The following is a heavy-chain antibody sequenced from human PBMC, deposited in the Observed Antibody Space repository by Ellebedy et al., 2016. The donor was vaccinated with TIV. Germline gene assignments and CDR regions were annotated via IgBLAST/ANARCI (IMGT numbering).Heavy chain of an antibody. V-gene: IGHV3-33*01. J-gene: IGHJ4*02. D-gene: IGHD4-11*01. CDR3: ARGRGGSNGSDYFEY. CDR2: RWYDGGNA. CDR1: GFTFSSFG. Sequence: PGGSLRLSCAASGFTFSSFGIRWVRQAPGKGLQWVAIRWYDGGNAYYADSVKGLFTISRDNSKNTLYLQMNSLRGEDTAVHYCARGRGGSNGSDYFEYWGQGTLVTVSS.